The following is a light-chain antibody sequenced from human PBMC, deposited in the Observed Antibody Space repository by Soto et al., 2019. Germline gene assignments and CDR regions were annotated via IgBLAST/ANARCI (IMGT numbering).Light chain of an antibody. J-gene: IGKJ1*01. CDR2: AAS. CDR3: QQSYSAPRT. V-gene: IGKV1-39*01. Sequence: DIQMTQSPSSLSAFVGDSVAITCRAGQSIDKYLNWYQQKPGKAPKLLIYAASSLQSGVPSRFSGSGSGTDFTLTISSLQPEDFATYYCQQSYSAPRTFGQGTKVDI. CDR1: QSIDKY.